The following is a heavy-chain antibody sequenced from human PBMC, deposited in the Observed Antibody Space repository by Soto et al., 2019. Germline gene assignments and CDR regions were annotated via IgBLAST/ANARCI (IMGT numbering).Heavy chain of an antibody. CDR1: GYSFTSYW. Sequence: GESLKISCKGSGYSFTSYWISWVRQMPGKGLEWMGRIDPSDSYTNYSPSFQGHVTISADKSISTAYLQWSSLKASDTAMYYCARFYPPLYSSSLSYGMDVWGPGTTVTVSS. D-gene: IGHD6-6*01. J-gene: IGHJ6*02. V-gene: IGHV5-10-1*01. CDR3: ARFYPPLYSSSLSYGMDV. CDR2: IDPSDSYT.